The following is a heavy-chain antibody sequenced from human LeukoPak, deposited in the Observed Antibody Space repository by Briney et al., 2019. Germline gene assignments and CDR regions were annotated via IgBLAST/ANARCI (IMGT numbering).Heavy chain of an antibody. V-gene: IGHV3-53*01. Sequence: GGSLGLSCAASGFTVSSNYMSWVRQAPGKGLEWVSVIYSGGSTYYADSVKGRFTISRDNSKNTLYLQMNSLRAEDTAVYYCARDLSRSPRSYYGMDVWGQGTTVTVSS. J-gene: IGHJ6*02. CDR2: IYSGGST. CDR1: GFTVSSNY. CDR3: ARDLSRSPRSYYGMDV.